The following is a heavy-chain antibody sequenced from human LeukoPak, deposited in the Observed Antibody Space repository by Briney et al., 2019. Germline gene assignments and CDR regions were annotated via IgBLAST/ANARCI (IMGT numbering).Heavy chain of an antibody. CDR1: GFTFSSYG. Sequence: GRSLRLSCAASGFTFSSYGMHWVRQAPGKGLEWVAVISYDGSNKYYADSVKGRITISRDNSKNTLYLQMNSLRAEDTAVYYCAKEILRYFDWLPPDYYGMDVWGKGTTVTVSS. CDR2: ISYDGSNK. CDR3: AKEILRYFDWLPPDYYGMDV. V-gene: IGHV3-30*18. J-gene: IGHJ6*04. D-gene: IGHD3-9*01.